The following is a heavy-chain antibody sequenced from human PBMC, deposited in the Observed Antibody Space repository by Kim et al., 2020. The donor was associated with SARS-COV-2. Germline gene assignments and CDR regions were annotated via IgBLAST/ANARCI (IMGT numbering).Heavy chain of an antibody. D-gene: IGHD3-9*01. CDR3: ARGGPYYDILTGYYNVGGWFDP. V-gene: IGHV3-33*01. Sequence: GGSLRLSCAASGFTFSSYGMHWVRQAPGKGLEWVAVIWYDGSNKYYADSVKGRFTISRDNSKNTLYLQMNSLRAEDTAVYYCARGGPYYDILTGYYNVGGWFDPWGQGTLVTVSS. CDR2: IWYDGSNK. J-gene: IGHJ5*02. CDR1: GFTFSSYG.